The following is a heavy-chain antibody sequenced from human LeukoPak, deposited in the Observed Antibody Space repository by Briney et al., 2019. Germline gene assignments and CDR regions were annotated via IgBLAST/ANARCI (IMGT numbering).Heavy chain of an antibody. CDR3: ARGLMDV. Sequence: PSETPSLTCTVSGDSISGYYWSWIRQPPGKGLEWIGYIYTSGSTNYNPSLKSRVTISIDTSKNQFSLKLSSVTAADTAVYYCARGLMDVWGKGTTVTVSS. CDR2: IYTSGST. CDR1: GDSISGYY. D-gene: IGHD3-16*01. V-gene: IGHV4-4*09. J-gene: IGHJ6*04.